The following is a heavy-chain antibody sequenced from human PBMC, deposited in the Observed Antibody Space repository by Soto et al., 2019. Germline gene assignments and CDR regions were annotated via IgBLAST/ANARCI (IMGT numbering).Heavy chain of an antibody. V-gene: IGHV1-69*02. CDR3: ATSYGSGYRAFDY. D-gene: IGHD3-10*01. J-gene: IGHJ4*02. CDR1: GNTFSFYT. Sequence: QLQMVQSGAEVKKPGSSVKVSCKASGNTFSFYTINWVRHAPGLGLEWMGRVNPILSMSNYAQKFQGRVTMTADKSTSTAYMELRSLRSEDTAFYYCATSYGSGYRAFDYWGQGALVTVSS. CDR2: VNPILSMS.